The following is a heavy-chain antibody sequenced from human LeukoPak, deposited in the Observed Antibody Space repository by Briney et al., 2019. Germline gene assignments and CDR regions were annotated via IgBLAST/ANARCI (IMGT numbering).Heavy chain of an antibody. V-gene: IGHV4-34*01. D-gene: IGHD3-22*01. CDR1: GGSFSGYY. Sequence: PSETLSLTCAVYGGSFSGYYWSWIRQPPGKGLEWIGEINHSGSTNYNPSLKSRVTISVDTSKNQFSLKLSSVTAADTAVYYCARSKSTNYYDSSGRNYYYYYMDVWGKGTTVTISS. J-gene: IGHJ6*03. CDR3: ARSKSTNYYDSSGRNYYYYYMDV. CDR2: INHSGST.